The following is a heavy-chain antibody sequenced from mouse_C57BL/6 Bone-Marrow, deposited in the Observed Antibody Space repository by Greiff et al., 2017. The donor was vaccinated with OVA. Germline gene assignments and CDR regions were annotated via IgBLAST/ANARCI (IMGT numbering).Heavy chain of an antibody. Sequence: QVQLQQSGAELARPGASVKMSCKASGYTFTSYTMHWVKQRPGQGLEWIGYINPSSGYTKYNQKFKDKATLTADKSSSTAYMQLSSLTSGDSAVYYWAREDGNWFADWGQGTLVTVSA. CDR1: GYTFTSYT. CDR3: AREDGNWFAD. J-gene: IGHJ3*01. D-gene: IGHD2-1*01. CDR2: INPSSGYT. V-gene: IGHV1-4*01.